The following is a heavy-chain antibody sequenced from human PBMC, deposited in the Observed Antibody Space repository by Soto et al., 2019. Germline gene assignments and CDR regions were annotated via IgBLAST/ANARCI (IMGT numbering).Heavy chain of an antibody. CDR3: ASNYGDYRYYYGMDV. V-gene: IGHV1-69*05. Sequence: QVQLVQSGAEVKKPGSSVKVSCKASGGTFSSYAISWVRQAPGQGLEWMAGIIPLFGTADYAQKFQGRVTITSDESMSSAYMELCSLRSEDTAVYYCASNYGDYRYYYGMDVWSQGTTVTVSS. J-gene: IGHJ6*02. CDR1: GGTFSSYA. D-gene: IGHD4-17*01. CDR2: IIPLFGTA.